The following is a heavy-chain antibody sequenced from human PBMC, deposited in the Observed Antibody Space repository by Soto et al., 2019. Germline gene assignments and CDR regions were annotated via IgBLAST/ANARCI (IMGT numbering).Heavy chain of an antibody. D-gene: IGHD2-2*01. CDR3: ARVGGSIVLVPAAGPHWFDP. CDR1: GGSLTNYA. J-gene: IGHJ5*02. CDR2: INAGNGNT. Sequence: ASVKVSCKASGGSLTNYAFSWVRQAPGQRLEWMGWINAGNGNTKYSQKFQGRVTMTTDTSTTTAYMELRSLRSDDTAVYYCARVGGSIVLVPAAGPHWFDPWGQGTLVTVSS. V-gene: IGHV1-3*01.